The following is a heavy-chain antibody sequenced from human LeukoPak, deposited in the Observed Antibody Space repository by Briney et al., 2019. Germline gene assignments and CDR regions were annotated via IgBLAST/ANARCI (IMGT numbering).Heavy chain of an antibody. CDR2: IQQDGGDK. V-gene: IGHV3-7*01. J-gene: IGHJ4*02. Sequence: GGSLRLSCAASGVTFSSYWMSWVRQAPGKGLEWVANIQQDGGDKYYVDSVKGRFTISRDNAKNSLYLQMNSLRAEDTAVYYCARDKTAYASNFDYWGQGTLVTVSS. CDR3: ARDKTAYASNFDY. D-gene: IGHD2-21*02. CDR1: GVTFSSYW.